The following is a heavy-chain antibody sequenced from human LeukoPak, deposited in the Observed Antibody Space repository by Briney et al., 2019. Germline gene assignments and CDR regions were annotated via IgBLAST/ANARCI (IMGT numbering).Heavy chain of an antibody. J-gene: IGHJ5*02. Sequence: SETLSLTCAVYGESFSGYYWSWIRQPPGKGLEWIGEINHSGSTNYNPSLKSRVTISVDTSKNQFSLRLSSVTAADTAVYYCARVSVDGVPAAGLIAHPNIWFDPWGQGTLVTVSS. CDR2: INHSGST. CDR1: GESFSGYY. CDR3: ARVSVDGVPAAGLIAHPNIWFDP. D-gene: IGHD6-13*01. V-gene: IGHV4-34*01.